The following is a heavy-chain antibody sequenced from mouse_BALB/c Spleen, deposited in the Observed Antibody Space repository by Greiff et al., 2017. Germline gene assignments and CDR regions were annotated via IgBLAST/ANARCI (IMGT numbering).Heavy chain of an antibody. CDR1: GYTFTSYW. CDR2: IYPGDGDT. Sequence: QVQLKQSGAELARPGASVKLSCKASGYTFTSYWMQWVKQRPGQGLEWIGAIYPGDGDTRYTQKFKGKATLTADKSSSTAYMQLSSLASEDSAVYYCAREGGYWGQGTLVTVSA. J-gene: IGHJ3*01. V-gene: IGHV1-87*01. CDR3: AREGGY.